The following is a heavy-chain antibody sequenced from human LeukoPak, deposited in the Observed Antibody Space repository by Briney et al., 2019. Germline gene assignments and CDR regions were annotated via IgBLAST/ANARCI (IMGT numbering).Heavy chain of an antibody. CDR3: ARDLIAVAGT. CDR2: ISSSSSYI. Sequence: GGSLRLSCAASGFTFSSYSMNWVRQAPGKGLEWVSSISSSSSYIYYADSVKGRFTISRDNTKNSLYLQMNSLRAEDTAVYYCARDLIAVAGTWGQGTLVTVSS. J-gene: IGHJ4*02. CDR1: GFTFSSYS. V-gene: IGHV3-21*01. D-gene: IGHD6-19*01.